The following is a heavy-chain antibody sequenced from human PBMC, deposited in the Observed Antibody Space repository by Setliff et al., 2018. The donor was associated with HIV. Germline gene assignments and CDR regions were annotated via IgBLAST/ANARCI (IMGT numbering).Heavy chain of an antibody. CDR3: AYSGRQLRGPYFDF. V-gene: IGHV2-5*01. J-gene: IGHJ4*02. D-gene: IGHD1-1*01. CDR1: GLSLSTRGVG. CDR2: IYWNNNK. Sequence: SGPTLVNPTQTLTLTCTFSGLSLSTRGVGVGWIRQSPGKALEWLAFIYWNNNKHYSTSLKSRLTVTKETAKNRVVITMNNMDSVGTATYYCAYSGRQLRGPYFDFWGQGTPGTVS.